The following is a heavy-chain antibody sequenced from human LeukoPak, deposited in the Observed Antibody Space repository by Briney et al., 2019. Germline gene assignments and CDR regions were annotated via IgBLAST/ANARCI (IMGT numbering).Heavy chain of an antibody. CDR2: IYYSGST. D-gene: IGHD6-13*01. V-gene: IGHV4-30-4*08. Sequence: SETLSLTXTVSGGSISSGDYYWSWISQPPGKGLEWIGYIYYSGSTYYNPSLKSRVTISVDTSKNQFSLKLSSVTAADTAVYYCAREGSHSSSWKWGQGTLVTVSS. J-gene: IGHJ4*02. CDR1: GGSISSGDYY. CDR3: AREGSHSSSWK.